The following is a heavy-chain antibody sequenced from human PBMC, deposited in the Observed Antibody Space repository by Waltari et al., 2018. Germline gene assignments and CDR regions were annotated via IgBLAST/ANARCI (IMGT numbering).Heavy chain of an antibody. CDR1: GGSFSGYY. CDR3: ARRPLGIVYPSDY. V-gene: IGHV4-34*01. J-gene: IGHJ4*02. D-gene: IGHD7-27*01. Sequence: QVQLQQWGAGLLKPSETLSLTCAVYGGSFSGYYWSWIRQPPGKGLEWIGEINHSRSTNYNPSLKSRVTISVDTSKNQFSLKLSSVTAADTAVYYCARRPLGIVYPSDYWGQGTLVTVSS. CDR2: INHSRST.